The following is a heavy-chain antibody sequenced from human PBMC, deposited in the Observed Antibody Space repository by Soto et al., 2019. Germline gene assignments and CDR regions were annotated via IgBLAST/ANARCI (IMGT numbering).Heavy chain of an antibody. CDR3: ARDTSGATKGDAFDI. CDR1: GGSISSGGYY. CDR2: IYYSGST. J-gene: IGHJ3*02. V-gene: IGHV4-31*03. Sequence: PSETLSLTCTVSGGSISSGGYYWSWIRQHPGKGLEWIGYIYYSGSTYHNPSLKSRVTISVDTSKNQFSLKLSSVTAADTAVYYCARDTSGATKGDAFDIWGQGTMVTVSS.